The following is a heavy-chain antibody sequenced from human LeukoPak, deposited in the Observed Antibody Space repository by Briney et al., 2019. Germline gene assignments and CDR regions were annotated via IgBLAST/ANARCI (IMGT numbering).Heavy chain of an antibody. D-gene: IGHD1-26*01. CDR2: ISPSSSYI. Sequence: GGSLRLSCAASGFSLSSYWMHWVRQAPGKGLEWVSSISPSSSYIYYADSVKGRFTISRDNAKNSLYLQMVSLRDEDTAVYYCAREKGYSGSSFDYWGQGTLVTVSS. V-gene: IGHV3-21*01. CDR1: GFSLSSYW. J-gene: IGHJ4*02. CDR3: AREKGYSGSSFDY.